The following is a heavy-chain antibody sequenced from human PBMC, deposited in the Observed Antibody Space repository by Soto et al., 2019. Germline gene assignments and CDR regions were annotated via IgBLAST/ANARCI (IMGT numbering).Heavy chain of an antibody. CDR3: ARGAGVIAAAAARAEYNWFDP. CDR1: GGSFSGYY. D-gene: IGHD6-13*01. Sequence: PSETLSLTCAVYGGSFSGYYWSWIRQPPGKGLEWIGEINHSGSTNYNPSLKSRVAISVDTSKNQLSLKLSSVTAADTAVYYCARGAGVIAAAAARAEYNWFDPWGQGTLVTVSS. CDR2: INHSGST. V-gene: IGHV4-34*01. J-gene: IGHJ5*02.